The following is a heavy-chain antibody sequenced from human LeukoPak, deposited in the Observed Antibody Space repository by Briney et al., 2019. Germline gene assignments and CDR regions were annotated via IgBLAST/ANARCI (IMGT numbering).Heavy chain of an antibody. V-gene: IGHV1-2*06. CDR1: GYTFTGYY. CDR2: INPNSGGT. CDR3: AKNYGSGSQYYFDY. J-gene: IGHJ4*02. Sequence: ASVKVSCKASGYTFTGYYMHWVRQAPGQGLEWMGRINPNSGGTNYAQKFQGRVTMTRDTSISTAYMELSKLRSDDTAVYYCAKNYGSGSQYYFDYWGQGTLVTVSS. D-gene: IGHD3-10*01.